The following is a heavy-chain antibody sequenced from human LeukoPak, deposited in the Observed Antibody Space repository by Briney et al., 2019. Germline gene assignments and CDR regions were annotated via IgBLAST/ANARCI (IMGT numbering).Heavy chain of an antibody. CDR2: ISGSGSST. CDR1: GFTFSSYA. CDR3: AKGVAVASPYYFDY. J-gene: IGHJ4*02. D-gene: IGHD6-19*01. Sequence: GGSLRLSCAASGFTFSSYAMSWVRQAPGKGLEWVSPISGSGSSTYYAASVKGRFTISRDNSKNTLYLQMNSLRAEDTAVYYCAKGVAVASPYYFDYWGQGTLVTVSS. V-gene: IGHV3-23*01.